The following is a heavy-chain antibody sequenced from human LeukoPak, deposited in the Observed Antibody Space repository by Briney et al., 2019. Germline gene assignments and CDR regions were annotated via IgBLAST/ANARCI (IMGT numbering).Heavy chain of an antibody. D-gene: IGHD1-26*01. J-gene: IGHJ4*02. CDR1: GFTFSSYA. Sequence: GGSLRLSCAASGFTFSSYAMHWVRQAPGKGLEYVSAISSNGGSTYYANSVKGRFTFSRDNSKNTLYLQMNSLRAEDTAVYYCAKRGAEVGTTVAPGDYWGQGTLLTVSS. CDR2: ISSNGGST. V-gene: IGHV3-64*01. CDR3: AKRGAEVGTTVAPGDY.